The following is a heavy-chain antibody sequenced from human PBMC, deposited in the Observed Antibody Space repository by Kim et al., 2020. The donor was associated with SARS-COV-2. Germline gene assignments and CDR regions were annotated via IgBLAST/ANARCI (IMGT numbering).Heavy chain of an antibody. CDR3: ARDLGEQWLVRDY. J-gene: IGHJ4*02. D-gene: IGHD6-19*01. V-gene: IGHV7-4-1*02. Sequence: YAQGFTGRFVFSLDTSVSTAYLEISSLKAEDTAVYYCARDLGEQWLVRDYWGQGTLVTVSS.